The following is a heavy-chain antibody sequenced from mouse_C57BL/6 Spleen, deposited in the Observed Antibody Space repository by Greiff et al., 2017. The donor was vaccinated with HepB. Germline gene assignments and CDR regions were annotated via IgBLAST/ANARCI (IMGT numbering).Heavy chain of an antibody. V-gene: IGHV1-66*01. CDR3: ATSGRDYAMDY. CDR1: GYSFTSYY. Sequence: VQLQQSGPELVKPGASVKISCKASGYSFTSYYIHWVKQRPGQGLEWIGWIYPGSGNTKYNEKFKGKATLTADTSSSTAYMQLSSLTSEDSAVYYCATSGRDYAMDYWGQGTSVTVSS. CDR2: IYPGSGNT. J-gene: IGHJ4*01.